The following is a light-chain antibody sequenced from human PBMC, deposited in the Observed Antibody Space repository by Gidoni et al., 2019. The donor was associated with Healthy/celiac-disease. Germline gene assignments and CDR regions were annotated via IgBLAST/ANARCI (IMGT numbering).Light chain of an antibody. CDR2: DAS. Sequence: EIVLTQSPATLSWSPGERATLSCRASQSVSSYLAWYQQKPGQAPSLLIYDASNRATGIPARFSGSGSGTHFTLTISSLVPEDFAVYYCQQRSNWPLTFGGGTKVEIK. CDR3: QQRSNWPLT. J-gene: IGKJ4*01. CDR1: QSVSSY. V-gene: IGKV3-11*01.